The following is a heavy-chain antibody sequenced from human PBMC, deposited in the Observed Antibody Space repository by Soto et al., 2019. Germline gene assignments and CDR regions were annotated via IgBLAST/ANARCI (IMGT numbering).Heavy chain of an antibody. Sequence: PGGSLRLSCAASGFTFSSYGMHWVRQAPGKGLEWVALIWYDGSNDYYADSVKGRFTISRDNSKTTLYLQMNSLRAEDTAVYYCAREAVTSFEGESPDYWGQGTLVTVSS. CDR2: IWYDGSND. J-gene: IGHJ4*02. D-gene: IGHD3-3*01. CDR1: GFTFSSYG. V-gene: IGHV3-33*01. CDR3: AREAVTSFEGESPDY.